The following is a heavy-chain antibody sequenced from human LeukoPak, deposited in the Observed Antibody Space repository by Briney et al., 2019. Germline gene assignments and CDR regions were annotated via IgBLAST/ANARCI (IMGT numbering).Heavy chain of an antibody. V-gene: IGHV3-48*03. D-gene: IGHD3-9*01. J-gene: IGHJ6*03. CDR1: GFTFSRYE. CDR3: ASAIHYYDIVTGYSPEPMDL. Sequence: PGGSLRLSCAASGFTFSRYEMNWVRQAPGKGLEWVSYISSSGGTTYYADSVKGRFTISRDNSKNSLYLQMNSLRAEDTAVYYCASAIHYYDIVTGYSPEPMDLWGKGTTVTISS. CDR2: ISSSGGTT.